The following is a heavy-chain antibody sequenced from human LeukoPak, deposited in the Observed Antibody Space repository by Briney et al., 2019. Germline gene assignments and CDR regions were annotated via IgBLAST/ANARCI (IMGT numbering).Heavy chain of an antibody. V-gene: IGHV1-2*02. J-gene: IGHJ4*02. CDR3: ARAGKYQPLYHGSGSIDY. CDR2: INPNSGGT. Sequence: ASVKVSCKASGYTFTGYYMHWVRQAPGQGLEWMGWINPNSGGTNYAQKFQGRVTMTRDTSISTAYMELSRLRSDDTAVYYCARAGKYQPLYHGSGSIDYWGQGTLVTVSS. D-gene: IGHD3-10*01. CDR1: GYTFTGYY.